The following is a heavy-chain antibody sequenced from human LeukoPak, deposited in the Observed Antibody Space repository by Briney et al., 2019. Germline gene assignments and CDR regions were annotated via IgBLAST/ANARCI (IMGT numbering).Heavy chain of an antibody. CDR2: ISSSGSTI. V-gene: IGHV3-48*03. J-gene: IGHJ6*04. CDR3: AELGITMIGGV. Sequence: GGSLRLSCAASGFTFSSYEMNWVRQAPGKGLEWVSYISSSGSTIYYADSVKGRFTISRDNAKNSLYLQMNSLGAEDTAVYYWAELGITMIGGVWGKGTTVTISS. CDR1: GFTFSSYE. D-gene: IGHD3-10*02.